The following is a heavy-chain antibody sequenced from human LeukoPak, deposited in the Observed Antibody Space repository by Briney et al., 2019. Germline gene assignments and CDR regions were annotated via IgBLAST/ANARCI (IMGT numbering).Heavy chain of an antibody. Sequence: RSDTLSLTCAVSGYSISSGYYWGWIRQPPGKGLEWIGSIYHSGSTYYNPSLKSRVTISVDTSKNQFSLKLSSVTAADTAVYYCASSDCSGGSCYFDYWGQGTLATFSS. D-gene: IGHD2-15*01. J-gene: IGHJ4*02. CDR2: IYHSGST. CDR3: ASSDCSGGSCYFDY. V-gene: IGHV4-38-2*01. CDR1: GYSISSGYY.